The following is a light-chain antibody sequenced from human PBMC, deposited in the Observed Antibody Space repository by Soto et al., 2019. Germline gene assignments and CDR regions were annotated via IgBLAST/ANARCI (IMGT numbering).Light chain of an antibody. CDR2: EVN. V-gene: IGLV2-8*01. J-gene: IGLJ2*01. CDR3: SSYAGRNIVL. Sequence: QSVLTQPPSASGSPGQSVTIACTGTSSDVGGYKYVSWYQQHPGKAPKLMIYEVNKRPSGVPDRFSGSKSGHTASLTVSGLLADDEADYFCSSYAGRNIVLFGGGTKLTVL. CDR1: SSDVGGYKY.